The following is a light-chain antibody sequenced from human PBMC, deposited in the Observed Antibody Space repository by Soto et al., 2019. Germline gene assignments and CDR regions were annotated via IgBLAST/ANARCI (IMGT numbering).Light chain of an antibody. V-gene: IGKV1-12*01. CDR2: GAS. CDR1: QGISAL. CDR3: QQANRFPLT. Sequence: DIQMTQSPPSVSASVGDRVTITCRASQGISALLAWYQQKPGKAPKLLIHGASSLQSGVPSRFSGGGSGTDFTLTITSVQAADFSTYFCQQANRFPLTFGGGTKVEIK. J-gene: IGKJ4*01.